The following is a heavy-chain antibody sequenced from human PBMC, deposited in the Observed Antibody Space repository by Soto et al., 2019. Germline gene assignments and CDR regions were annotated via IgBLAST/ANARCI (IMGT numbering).Heavy chain of an antibody. J-gene: IGHJ6*02. D-gene: IGHD3-9*01. V-gene: IGHV3-13*05. CDR3: ARGGIRYLYTNYYYGMDV. CDR2: IGTAGDP. CDR1: GFTFISYD. Sequence: WGSLRPSCAASGFTFISYDIHCFRQSALKCLEWVSAIGTAGDPYYPGSVKGRFTISRENAKNSLYLKMNSLRAGDTAVYYCARGGIRYLYTNYYYGMDVWGQGTTVTVSS.